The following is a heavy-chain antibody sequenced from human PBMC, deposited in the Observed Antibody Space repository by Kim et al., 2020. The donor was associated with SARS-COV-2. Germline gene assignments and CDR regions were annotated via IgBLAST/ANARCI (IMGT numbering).Heavy chain of an antibody. D-gene: IGHD6-13*01. J-gene: IGHJ4*02. CDR3: ASGGWQQLVRPFYY. V-gene: IGHV1-3*01. Sequence: SQKFQGRVTITRDTSASTAYMELSSLRSEDTAVYYCASGGWQQLVRPFYYWGQGTLVTVSS.